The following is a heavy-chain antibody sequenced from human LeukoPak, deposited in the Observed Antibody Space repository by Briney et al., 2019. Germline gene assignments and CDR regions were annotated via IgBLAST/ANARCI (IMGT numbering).Heavy chain of an antibody. J-gene: IGHJ4*02. V-gene: IGHV3-30*02. CDR3: AKYSVAYCGGDCYSLFDY. D-gene: IGHD2-21*01. Sequence: GGTLSLSCAASGFTFSSDGMHWVRQAPREELVGGAFIRYAGSNKYYAASVKGRFTISRDNSRNQLSLKMNSLRAEDAAVYYCAKYSVAYCGGDCYSLFDYWGQGTLVTVSS. CDR2: IRYAGSNK. CDR1: GFTFSSDG.